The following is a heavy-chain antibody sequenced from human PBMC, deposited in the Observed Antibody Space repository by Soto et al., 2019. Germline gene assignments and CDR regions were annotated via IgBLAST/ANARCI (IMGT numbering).Heavy chain of an antibody. CDR2: IGTAGDT. CDR1: GFTFSSYD. J-gene: IGHJ2*01. Sequence: EVQLVESGGGLVQPGGSLRLSCAASGFTFSSYDMHWVRQATGKGLEWVSAIGTAGDTYYPGSVKGRFTISRENAKNSLYLQMNSLSAGDTAVYYCARASIAAAGTGWWSGGYWYFDLFGRGTLVTVSS. D-gene: IGHD6-13*01. V-gene: IGHV3-13*04. CDR3: ARASIAAAGTGWWSGGYWYFDL.